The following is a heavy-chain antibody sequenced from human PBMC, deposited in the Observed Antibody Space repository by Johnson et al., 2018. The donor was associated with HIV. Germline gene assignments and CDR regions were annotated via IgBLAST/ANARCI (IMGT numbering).Heavy chain of an antibody. CDR1: GFTFSSYG. J-gene: IGHJ3*02. Sequence: QVQLVESGGGVVQPGRSLRLSCAASGFTFSSYGMHWVRQAPGKGLEWVAVISYDGSNKYYADSVKGRFSISRDNNKKSLYLQMNSLTNEDAALYYCAKDSDTFYFGSGDAFDIWGQGALVTVSS. CDR2: ISYDGSNK. D-gene: IGHD3-10*01. V-gene: IGHV3-30*18. CDR3: AKDSDTFYFGSGDAFDI.